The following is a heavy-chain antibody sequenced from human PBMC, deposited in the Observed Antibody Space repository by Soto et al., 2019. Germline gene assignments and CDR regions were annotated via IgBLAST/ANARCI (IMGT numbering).Heavy chain of an antibody. CDR1: GGTFSSYA. D-gene: IGHD3-3*01. CDR2: IIPIFGTA. Sequence: SMKVSCKASGGTFSSYAISWVRQAPGQGLEWMGGIIPIFGTANYAQKLQGRVTMTTDTSTSTAYMELRSLRSDDTAVYYCARATIFGVVTQHYYYYDMDVWSKRTTVTVSS. CDR3: ARATIFGVVTQHYYYYDMDV. J-gene: IGHJ6*03. V-gene: IGHV1-69*05.